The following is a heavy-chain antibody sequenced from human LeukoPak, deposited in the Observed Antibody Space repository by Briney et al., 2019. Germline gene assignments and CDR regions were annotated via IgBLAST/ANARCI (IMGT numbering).Heavy chain of an antibody. Sequence: PGRSLRLSCAASGFTFSSYGMHWVRQAPGKGLEWVAVIWYDGSNKYFADSVKGRLTISRDNSKNTLYLQMNSLRAEDTAVYYCARDEGLDPHYFDYWGQGTLVTVSS. CDR2: IWYDGSNK. D-gene: IGHD3/OR15-3a*01. CDR1: GFTFSSYG. V-gene: IGHV3-33*01. J-gene: IGHJ4*02. CDR3: ARDEGLDPHYFDY.